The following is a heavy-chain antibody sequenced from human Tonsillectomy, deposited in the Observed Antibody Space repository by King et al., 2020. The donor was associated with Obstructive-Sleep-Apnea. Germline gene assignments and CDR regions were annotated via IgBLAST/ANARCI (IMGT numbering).Heavy chain of an antibody. CDR1: GGSISSGEYY. CDR3: ARAVKTYYYDSSGLDY. J-gene: IGHJ4*02. Sequence: QLQESGPGLVKPSQTLSLICTVSGGSISSGEYYWSCIRQPPGKGLEWIGYIYYSGSAYYNPSLKSRVTISIETSKNQFSLKLSSVTAADTAVYFCARAVKTYYYDSSGLDYWGQGTLVTVSS. V-gene: IGHV4-30-4*01. D-gene: IGHD3-22*01. CDR2: IYYSGSA.